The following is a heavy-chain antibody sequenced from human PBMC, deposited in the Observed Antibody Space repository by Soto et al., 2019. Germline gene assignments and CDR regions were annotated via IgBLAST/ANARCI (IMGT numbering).Heavy chain of an antibody. V-gene: IGHV3-23*01. J-gene: IGHJ4*02. CDR1: GFTFSSYA. D-gene: IGHD2-21*02. CDR2: ISGSGGST. CDR3: AKAVRGVTRGDY. Sequence: EVQLLESGGGLVQPGGSLRLSCAASGFTFSSYAMSWVRQAPGKGLEWVSAISGSGGSTYYADSVKDRFTISRDNSKNTLYLQMNSLRAEDTAVYYCAKAVRGVTRGDYWGQGTLVTVSS.